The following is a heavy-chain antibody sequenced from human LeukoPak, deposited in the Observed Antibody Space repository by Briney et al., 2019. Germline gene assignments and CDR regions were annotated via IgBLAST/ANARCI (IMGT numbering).Heavy chain of an antibody. D-gene: IGHD6-19*01. CDR2: INHSGST. V-gene: IGHV4-34*01. Sequence: SETLSLTCAVYGGSFSGYYWSWIRQPPGKGLEWIGEINHSGSTNYNPSLKSRVTISVDTSKNQFSLKLSSVTAADTAVYYCAGPVAVAGKGGVNWGQGTLVTVSS. CDR1: GGSFSGYY. CDR3: AGPVAVAGKGGVN. J-gene: IGHJ4*02.